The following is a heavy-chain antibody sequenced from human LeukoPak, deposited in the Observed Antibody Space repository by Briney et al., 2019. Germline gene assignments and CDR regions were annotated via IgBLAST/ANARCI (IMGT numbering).Heavy chain of an antibody. Sequence: GGSLRLSCAASGFTFSSYEMNWVRQAPGKGLEWISSISDSGRTISYADSLKGRFSVSRDNARNSLYLHMNSLTAADTAVYYCASPHGKAMVGLYWGQGTLVTVSS. CDR2: ISDSGRTI. V-gene: IGHV3-48*03. CDR3: ASPHGKAMVGLY. CDR1: GFTFSSYE. J-gene: IGHJ4*02. D-gene: IGHD5-18*01.